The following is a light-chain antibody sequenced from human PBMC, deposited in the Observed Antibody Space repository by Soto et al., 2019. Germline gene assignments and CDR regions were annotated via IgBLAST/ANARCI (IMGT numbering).Light chain of an antibody. CDR3: QHRYNWPLT. CDR1: QSINTY. CDR2: DAS. J-gene: IGKJ4*01. V-gene: IGKV3-11*01. Sequence: EIVFTQSPATLSLSPGERATLSCRSSQSINTYLGWYQQKPGQAPRLLMYDASNRATGIPARFSGSGSGTDFTLTISSLEPEDFAVYYCQHRYNWPLTFGAGTKVDIK.